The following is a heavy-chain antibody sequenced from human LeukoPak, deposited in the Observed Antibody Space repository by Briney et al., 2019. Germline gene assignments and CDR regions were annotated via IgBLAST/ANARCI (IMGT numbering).Heavy chain of an antibody. Sequence: SEILSLTCTVSDGAVSDSFWSWIRQPPGKGLEWIGCIYTSGTTNYNPSLKSRVTISVDRSRNHLSLELTSVTAADSALYYCARHGGSGSYLHWFVSWGQGTLVTASS. CDR2: IYTSGTT. CDR1: DGAVSDSF. CDR3: ARHGGSGSYLHWFVS. V-gene: IGHV4-4*09. D-gene: IGHD1-26*01. J-gene: IGHJ5*01.